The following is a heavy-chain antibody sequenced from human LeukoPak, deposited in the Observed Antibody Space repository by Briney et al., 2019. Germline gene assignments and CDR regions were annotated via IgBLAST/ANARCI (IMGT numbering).Heavy chain of an antibody. D-gene: IGHD5-24*01. Sequence: ALVKVSCKASGGTFSSYAISWVRQAPGQGLEWMGGIIPIFGTANYAQKFQGRVTITTDESTSTAYMELSSLRSEDTAVYYCAKDAQRWLQQNWFDPWGQGTLVTVSS. J-gene: IGHJ5*02. CDR1: GGTFSSYA. V-gene: IGHV1-69*05. CDR2: IIPIFGTA. CDR3: AKDAQRWLQQNWFDP.